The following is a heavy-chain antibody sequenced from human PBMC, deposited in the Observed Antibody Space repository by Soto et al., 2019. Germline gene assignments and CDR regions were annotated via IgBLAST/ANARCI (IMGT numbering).Heavy chain of an antibody. CDR2: INPSGGST. D-gene: IGHD2-2*01. V-gene: IGHV1-46*03. Sequence: ASVKVSCKASGYTFTSYYMHWVRQAPGQGLEWMGIINPSGGSTSYAQKFQGRVTMTRDTSTSTVYMELSSLRSEDTAVYYCARERSDDCSSTSCYFPPTKTNWFDPWGQGTLVTVSS. CDR1: GYTFTSYY. CDR3: ARERSDDCSSTSCYFPPTKTNWFDP. J-gene: IGHJ5*02.